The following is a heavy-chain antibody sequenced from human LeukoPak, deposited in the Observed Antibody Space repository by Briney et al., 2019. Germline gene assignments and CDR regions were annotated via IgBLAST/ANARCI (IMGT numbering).Heavy chain of an antibody. CDR3: ARDLGYCGFDWAP. D-gene: IGHD5-12*01. CDR1: GYSISSGHY. CDR2: IHCSEKT. V-gene: IGHV4-38-2*02. Sequence: PSATLPHTCTVSGYSISSGHYWGWIRQPPGKGLEWVCSIHCSEKTYYIPTLKSRDTIPVDTSKNQFSLNLTSVTAADAAVYYYARDLGYCGFDWAPWGQGTLVTVSS. J-gene: IGHJ5*02.